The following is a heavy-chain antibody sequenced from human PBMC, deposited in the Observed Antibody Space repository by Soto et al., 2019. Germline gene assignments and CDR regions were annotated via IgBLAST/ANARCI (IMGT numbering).Heavy chain of an antibody. J-gene: IGHJ4*02. CDR2: INHSGST. Sequence: SETLSLTCAVYGGSFSGYYWSWIRQPPGKGLEWIGEINHSGSTNYNPSLKSRLTISVDTSKNQFSLKLSSVTAADTAVYYCARVVITYYFDYWGQGTLVTVSS. CDR1: GGSFSGYY. CDR3: ARVVITYYFDY. D-gene: IGHD3-22*01. V-gene: IGHV4-34*01.